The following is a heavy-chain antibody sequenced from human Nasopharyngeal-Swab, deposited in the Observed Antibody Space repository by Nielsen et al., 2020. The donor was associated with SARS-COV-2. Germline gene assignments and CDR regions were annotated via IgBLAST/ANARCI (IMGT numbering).Heavy chain of an antibody. D-gene: IGHD3-16*01. CDR2: ISGNGNTI. CDR1: GFTFSSYA. V-gene: IGHV3-23*01. CDR3: AKDGVGAFYGMDV. J-gene: IGHJ6*02. Sequence: GGSLRLSCAASGFTFSSYAMTWVRQAPGKGLEWVSGISGNGNTIYYADSVKGRFSISRDNSKNTLYLQMNSLRAEDTAVYYCAKDGVGAFYGMDVWGQGTSVTVSS.